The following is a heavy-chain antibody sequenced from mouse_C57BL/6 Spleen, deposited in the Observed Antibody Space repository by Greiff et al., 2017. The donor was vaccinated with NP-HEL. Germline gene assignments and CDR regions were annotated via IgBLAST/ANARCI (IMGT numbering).Heavy chain of an antibody. CDR2: ISYDGSN. V-gene: IGHV3-6*01. Sequence: EVQLQQSGPGLVKPSQSLSLTCSVTGYSITSGYYWNWIRQFPGNKLEWMGYISYDGSNNYNPSLKNRISITRDTSKNQFFLKLNSVTTEDTATYYCARADGYSYWYFDVWGTGTTVTVSS. D-gene: IGHD2-3*01. CDR3: ARADGYSYWYFDV. J-gene: IGHJ1*03. CDR1: GYSITSGYY.